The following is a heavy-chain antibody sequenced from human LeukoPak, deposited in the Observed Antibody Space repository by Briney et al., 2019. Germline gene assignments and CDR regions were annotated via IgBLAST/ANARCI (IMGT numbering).Heavy chain of an antibody. CDR1: GFTFSTYT. J-gene: IGHJ4*02. Sequence: GRSLRLSCAASGFTFSTYTMHWVRQAPGKGLEWVAVVSYDASNTYYADFVKGRFTISRDNSKNTLYLQINNLRTEDTAVYYCARGPAEALRLYDYTFDSWGQGTLVTVSS. CDR2: VSYDASNT. V-gene: IGHV3-30-3*01. CDR3: ARGPAEALRLYDYTFDS. D-gene: IGHD3-9*01.